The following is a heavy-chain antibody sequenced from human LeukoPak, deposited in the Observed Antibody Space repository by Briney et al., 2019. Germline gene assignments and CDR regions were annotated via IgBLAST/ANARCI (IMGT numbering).Heavy chain of an antibody. V-gene: IGHV3-48*01. CDR1: GFTFSSYS. J-gene: IGHJ4*02. CDR2: IRHSSSDI. D-gene: IGHD3-10*01. Sequence: GGSLRPSFAVSGFTFSSYSINWVRQAPGKGLEWISFIRHSSSDIYYADSVKGRFTISRDNAKNSLYLQMNSLGAEDTAVYYCAREWFGELIWGQGILVTVSS. CDR3: AREWFGELI.